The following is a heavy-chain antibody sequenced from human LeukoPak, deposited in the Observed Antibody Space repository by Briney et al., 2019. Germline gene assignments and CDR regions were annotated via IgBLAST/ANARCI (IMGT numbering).Heavy chain of an antibody. CDR1: GFTFDDYG. CDR3: ARRTSGGSYQFDY. Sequence: PGGSLRLSCAAPGFTFDDYGMSWVRQAPGKGLEWVSGINWNGGSTGYADSVKGRFTISRDHAKNSLYLQMNSLRAEDTALYYCARRTSGGSYQFDYWGQGTLVTVSS. V-gene: IGHV3-20*04. D-gene: IGHD1-26*01. J-gene: IGHJ4*02. CDR2: INWNGGST.